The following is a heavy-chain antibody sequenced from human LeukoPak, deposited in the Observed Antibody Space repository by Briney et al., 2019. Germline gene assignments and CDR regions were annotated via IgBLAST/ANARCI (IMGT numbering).Heavy chain of an antibody. D-gene: IGHD5-18*01. CDR2: ITASGCNT. Sequence: GGALRLSCAACAYIFSSYAMGWVRQAPGKGLEWVSAITASGCNTYYADSVKGRFTISRDNSKNTLYLQVNSLRAEDTAVYYCAKGNGYSYGRYYFDYWGQGTLVTVSS. J-gene: IGHJ4*02. CDR3: AKGNGYSYGRYYFDY. V-gene: IGHV3-23*01. CDR1: AYIFSSYA.